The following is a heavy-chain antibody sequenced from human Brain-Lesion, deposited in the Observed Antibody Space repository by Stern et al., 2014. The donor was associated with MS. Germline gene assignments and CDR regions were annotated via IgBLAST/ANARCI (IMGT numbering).Heavy chain of an antibody. V-gene: IGHV1-45*02. CDR2: ITPFTGNT. Sequence: QLVQSGAEVKKTGSSVKVSCQASGNTFTNRYLHWVRQAPGQALEWMGWITPFTGNTNYAQNFTGRVTITMDRSMSTAYMDLSSLRSDDTAIYFCAEGGSYGFDYWGQGTLVTVSS. D-gene: IGHD4-17*01. CDR1: GNTFTNRY. CDR3: AEGGSYGFDY. J-gene: IGHJ4*02.